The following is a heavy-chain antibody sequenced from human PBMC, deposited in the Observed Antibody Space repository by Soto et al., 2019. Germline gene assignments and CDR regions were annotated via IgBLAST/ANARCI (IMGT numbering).Heavy chain of an antibody. CDR3: ARHFCTGGACYFDY. V-gene: IGHV4-39*01. CDR2: INYSET. D-gene: IGHD2-8*02. J-gene: IGHJ4*02. CDR1: GGSITSRIYY. Sequence: QLLLQESGPGLMKPSETLSLTCTVSGGSITSRIYYWGWIRQPPGKGLEWIGTINYSETYYNPSLKSRLTTSIDTSRNQFSLRLSSVTAADTAVYYCARHFCTGGACYFDYWGQGTLLTVSS.